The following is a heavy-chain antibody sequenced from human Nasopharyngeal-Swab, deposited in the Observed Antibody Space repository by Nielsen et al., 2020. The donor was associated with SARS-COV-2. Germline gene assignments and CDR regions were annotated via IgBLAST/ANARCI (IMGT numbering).Heavy chain of an antibody. CDR3: AREDLGYSYGA. J-gene: IGHJ5*02. V-gene: IGHV1-69*06. CDR2: IIPIFGTA. D-gene: IGHD5-18*01. Sequence: WVRQAPGQGLEWMGGIIPIFGTANYAQKFQGRVTITADKSTSTAYMELSSLRPEDTAVYYCAREDLGYSYGAWGQGTLVTVSS.